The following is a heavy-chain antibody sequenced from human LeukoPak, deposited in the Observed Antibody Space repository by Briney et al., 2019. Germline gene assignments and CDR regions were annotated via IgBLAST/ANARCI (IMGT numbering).Heavy chain of an antibody. V-gene: IGHV4-4*07. Sequence: NSSETLSLTCTASGGSISSYYWSWIRQPAGKGLEWIGRIYTSGSTNYNPSLKSRVTMSVDTSKNQFSLKLSSVTAADTAVYYCARGSTVAGTRYFDLWGRGTLVTVSS. J-gene: IGHJ2*01. D-gene: IGHD6-19*01. CDR3: ARGSTVAGTRYFDL. CDR1: GGSISSYY. CDR2: IYTSGST.